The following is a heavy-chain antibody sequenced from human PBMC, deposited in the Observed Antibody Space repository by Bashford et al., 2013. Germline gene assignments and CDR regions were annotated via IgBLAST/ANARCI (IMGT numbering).Heavy chain of an antibody. CDR2: IYYSGST. CDR3: ATFWSGYSTYDY. D-gene: IGHD3-3*01. CDR1: GGSISSYY. V-gene: IGHV4-59*01. J-gene: IGHJ4*02. Sequence: SETLSLTCTVSGGSISSYYWSWIRQPPGKGLEWIGYIYYSGSTNYNPSLKSRVTMSVDTSKNQFSLKLSSVTAADTAMYYCATFWSGYSTYDYWGQGTLVTVS.